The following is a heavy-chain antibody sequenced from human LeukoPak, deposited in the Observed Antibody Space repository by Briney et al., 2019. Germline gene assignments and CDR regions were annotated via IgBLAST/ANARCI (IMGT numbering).Heavy chain of an antibody. Sequence: GGSLRLSCAASGFTFSGYWMSWVRQAPGKGLEWVANIKQDGSEKYYVDSVKGRFTISRDNAKNSLYLQMNSLRAEDTAAYYCARDGPEFWRGYYWEVWGQGTLVTVSS. D-gene: IGHD3-3*01. CDR3: ARDGPEFWRGYYWEV. J-gene: IGHJ4*02. CDR2: IKQDGSEK. V-gene: IGHV3-7*01. CDR1: GFTFSGYW.